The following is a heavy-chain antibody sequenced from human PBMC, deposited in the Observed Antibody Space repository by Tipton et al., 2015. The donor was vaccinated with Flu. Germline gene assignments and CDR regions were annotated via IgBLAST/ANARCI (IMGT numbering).Heavy chain of an antibody. CDR1: GGSISSGGVY. J-gene: IGHJ4*02. CDR3: ARDPSLGMPDYFDY. CDR2: IYYSGSS. D-gene: IGHD2-2*01. V-gene: IGHV4-31*03. Sequence: LRLSCTVSGGSISSGGVYWSWIRLHPGKGLEWIGCIYYSGSSYYNPSLESRVTISVDTSKNQFSLNLNSVTAADTAVYYCARDPSLGMPDYFDYWGQGTLITASS.